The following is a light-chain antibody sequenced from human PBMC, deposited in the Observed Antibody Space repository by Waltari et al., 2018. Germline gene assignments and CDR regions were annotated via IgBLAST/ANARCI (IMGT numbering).Light chain of an antibody. CDR3: QQRSNWPLT. CDR1: QSVNNY. CDR2: DAS. V-gene: IGKV3-11*01. Sequence: EIVFTQSPATLSLSPGERATLSCRASQSVNNYLAWYQQKPGQAPSLLIYDASNRATGIPARFSGSGSGTDFTLTISSLEPEDFAVYYCQQRSNWPLTFGGGTKVEIK. J-gene: IGKJ4*01.